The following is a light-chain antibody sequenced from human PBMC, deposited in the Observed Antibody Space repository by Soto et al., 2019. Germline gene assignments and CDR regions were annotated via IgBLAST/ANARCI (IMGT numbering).Light chain of an antibody. CDR1: SSDIGGYNC. CDR3: SSCTSSSTPVV. Sequence: QSALTQPASVSGSPGQSIAISCTGTSSDIGGYNCVSWYQQHPGKAPKLMIYDVASRRSGISNRFSGSKSGNTASLTISGLQAEDEADYYCSSCTSSSTPVVFGGGTKLTVL. V-gene: IGLV2-14*03. J-gene: IGLJ2*01. CDR2: DVA.